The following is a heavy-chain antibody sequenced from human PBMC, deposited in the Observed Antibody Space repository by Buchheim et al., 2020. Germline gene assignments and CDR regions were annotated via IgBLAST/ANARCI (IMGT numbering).Heavy chain of an antibody. CDR1: GGSISSSSYY. Sequence: QLQLQESGPGLVKPSETLSLTCTVSGGSISSSSYYWGWIRQPPGKGLEWIGSIYYCGSTYYNPSLKSRVTISVDTSTNQSSLKLSSVTAADTAVYYCARGGYSSGWYELVYWGQGTL. CDR2: IYYCGST. D-gene: IGHD6-19*01. V-gene: IGHV4-39*01. CDR3: ARGGYSSGWYELVY. J-gene: IGHJ4*02.